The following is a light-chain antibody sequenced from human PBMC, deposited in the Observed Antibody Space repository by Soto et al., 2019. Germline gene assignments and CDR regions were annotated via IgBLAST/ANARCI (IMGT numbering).Light chain of an antibody. J-gene: IGKJ2*01. V-gene: IGKV3-15*01. CDR1: QSVNND. CDR2: SAS. Sequence: VMTQSPATLSVSPGESATLSCRASQSVNNDFAWYQQKPGQAPRLLIYSASTRATGIPARFSGSGSGTEFTLTISSLQSEDFAVYSCQHRTNWEYTFGQGTKLEIK. CDR3: QHRTNWEYT.